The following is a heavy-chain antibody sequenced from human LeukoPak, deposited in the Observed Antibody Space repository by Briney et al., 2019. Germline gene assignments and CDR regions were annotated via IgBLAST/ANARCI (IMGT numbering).Heavy chain of an antibody. D-gene: IGHD4-23*01. V-gene: IGHV1-18*01. Sequence: ASVKVSCKASGYTFTSYGISWVRQAPGQGLEWMGWISAYSGNTNYAQKLQGRVTMTTDTSTSTAYMELRSLRSDDTAVYYCARDTTTVVTYYYYYGMDVWGQGTTVTVSS. CDR1: GYTFTSYG. J-gene: IGHJ6*02. CDR3: ARDTTTVVTYYYYYGMDV. CDR2: ISAYSGNT.